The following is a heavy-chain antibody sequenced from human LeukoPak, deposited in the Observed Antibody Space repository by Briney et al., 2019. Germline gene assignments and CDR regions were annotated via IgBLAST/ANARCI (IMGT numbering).Heavy chain of an antibody. J-gene: IGHJ6*02. CDR1: GFTLSSYA. Sequence: GGSLRLSCAASGFTLSSYAMHWVSQAPGKGLEWVAVISYDGSNKYYADSVKGRFTISRDNSKNTLYLQMNSLRAEDTAVYYCARVMRAGECMDVWGQGTTVTVSS. D-gene: IGHD3-16*01. CDR3: ARVMRAGECMDV. CDR2: ISYDGSNK. V-gene: IGHV3-30-3*01.